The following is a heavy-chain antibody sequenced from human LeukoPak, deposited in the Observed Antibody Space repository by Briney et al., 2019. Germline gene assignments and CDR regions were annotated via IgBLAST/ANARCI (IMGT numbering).Heavy chain of an antibody. CDR2: ISPSGDTT. J-gene: IGHJ5*02. V-gene: IGHV1-46*01. Sequence: ASVKVSCKASGYTFTRYYMHWVRQAPGQGLEWMGIISPSGDTTGYAQKFRGRVTMTRDTSTRTVYLDLSSLRSEDTAVYYCARGRDYYAVSGYHNWFDAWGQGTLVTVSS. CDR3: ARGRDYYAVSGYHNWFDA. CDR1: GYTFTRYY. D-gene: IGHD3-22*01.